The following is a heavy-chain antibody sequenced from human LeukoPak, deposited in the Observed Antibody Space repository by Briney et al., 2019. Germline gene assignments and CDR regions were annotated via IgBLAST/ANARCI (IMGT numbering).Heavy chain of an antibody. CDR2: ISYDGSNK. D-gene: IGHD4-17*01. CDR3: ASYGDYAGDFDY. J-gene: IGHJ4*02. CDR1: GFTVSSNY. V-gene: IGHV3-30-3*01. Sequence: TGGSLRLSCAASGFTVSSNYMSWVRQAPGKGLEWVAVISYDGSNKYYADSVKGRFTISRDNSKNTLYLQMNSLRAEDTAVYYCASYGDYAGDFDYWGQGTLVTVSS.